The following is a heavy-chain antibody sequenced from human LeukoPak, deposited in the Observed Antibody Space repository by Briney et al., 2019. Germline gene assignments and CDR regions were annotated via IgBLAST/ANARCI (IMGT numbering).Heavy chain of an antibody. CDR3: ARRGISQGYYMDV. V-gene: IGHV4-39*01. CDR2: IYYSGST. D-gene: IGHD6-13*01. J-gene: IGHJ6*03. CDR1: GGSISSGSYY. Sequence: SETLSLTCTVSGGSISSGSYYWSWIRQPPGKGLEWIGSIYYSGSTYYNPSLKSRVTISVDTSKNQFSLKLSSVTAADTAVFYCARRGISQGYYMDVWGKGTTVTISS.